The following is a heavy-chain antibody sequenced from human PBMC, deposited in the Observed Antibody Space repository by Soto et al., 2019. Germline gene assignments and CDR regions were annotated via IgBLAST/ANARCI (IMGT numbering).Heavy chain of an antibody. CDR2: IDIGGNT. Sequence: GGSLRLSCAASGFSVTNNYMNWVRQAPGKGLEWVSIIDIGGNTYYADSVKDRFTISRDNSRNTLYLHMDSLRAEDTAVYFCVRVFDTYYFDLWGQGNMVTVS. D-gene: IGHD3-9*01. V-gene: IGHV3-66*01. CDR1: GFSVTNNY. J-gene: IGHJ4*02. CDR3: VRVFDTYYFDL.